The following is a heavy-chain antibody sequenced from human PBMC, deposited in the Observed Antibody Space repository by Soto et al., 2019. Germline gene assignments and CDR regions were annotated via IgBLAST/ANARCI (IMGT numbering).Heavy chain of an antibody. CDR3: AKRDYDSSGYPFDY. J-gene: IGHJ4*02. V-gene: IGHV3-23*04. D-gene: IGHD3-22*01. CDR2: ISSSGGST. Sequence: EVQLVESGGGLVQPGGSLRLSCAASGFTFSSYGMSWVRQAPGKGLEWVSTISSSGGSTYYADSVKGRFTISRDNSKNMLYLQMNSLRAEDTAVYYCAKRDYDSSGYPFDYWGQGTLVTVSS. CDR1: GFTFSSYG.